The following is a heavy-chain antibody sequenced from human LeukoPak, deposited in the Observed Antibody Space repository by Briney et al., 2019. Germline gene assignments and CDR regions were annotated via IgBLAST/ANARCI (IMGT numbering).Heavy chain of an antibody. D-gene: IGHD6-19*01. J-gene: IGHJ4*02. Sequence: GGSLKLSCATSGFTLSGSAMQWVRQASGKGLEWVGRIRSKGNNYAAAYAASVKGRFTISRDDSKNTAYLQMNSLKTEDTAVYYCTSMAVAGTVPFDYWGQGTLVTVSS. CDR2: IRSKGNNYAA. CDR3: TSMAVAGTVPFDY. CDR1: GFTLSGSA. V-gene: IGHV3-73*01.